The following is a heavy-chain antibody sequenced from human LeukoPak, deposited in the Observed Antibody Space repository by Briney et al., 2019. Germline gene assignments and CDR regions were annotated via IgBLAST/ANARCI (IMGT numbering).Heavy chain of an antibody. V-gene: IGHV4-34*01. CDR3: ARASTLNYYFGMDV. Sequence: PSETLSLTCGVYGGSFSGYYWTWIRQPPGKGLEWIGEINHSGITNYNPSLKSRVTISIDTSKSQFSLKLNSVTAADTAVYYCARASTLNYYFGMDVWGQGTTVTVSS. D-gene: IGHD5/OR15-5a*01. J-gene: IGHJ6*02. CDR2: INHSGIT. CDR1: GGSFSGYY.